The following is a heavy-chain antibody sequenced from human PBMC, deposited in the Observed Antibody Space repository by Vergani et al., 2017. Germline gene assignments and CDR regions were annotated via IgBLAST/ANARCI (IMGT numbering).Heavy chain of an antibody. J-gene: IGHJ4*02. CDR1: GFTFSSYG. V-gene: IGHV3-33*01. CDR3: ARDPRVGAVDY. Sequence: VQLVESGGGVVQPGRSLRLSCAASGFTFSSYGMHWVRQAPGKGLEWVAVIWYDGSNKYYADSVKGRFTISRDNAKNSLYLQMNSLRAEDTAVYYCARDPRVGAVDYWGQGTLVTVSS. D-gene: IGHD1-26*01. CDR2: IWYDGSNK.